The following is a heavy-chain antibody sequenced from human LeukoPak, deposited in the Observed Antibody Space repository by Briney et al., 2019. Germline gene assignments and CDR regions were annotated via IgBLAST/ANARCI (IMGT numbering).Heavy chain of an antibody. CDR2: ISGRDDNT. Sequence: GGSLRLSCAASGFTFSTYGMSWVRQAPGKGLEWLSLISGRDDNTYYADSVEGRFTISRDNSKNTLYLQMNSLRAEDTAVYYCARDEQLVPVDYWGQGTLVTVSS. D-gene: IGHD6-6*01. J-gene: IGHJ4*02. CDR3: ARDEQLVPVDY. CDR1: GFTFSTYG. V-gene: IGHV3-23*01.